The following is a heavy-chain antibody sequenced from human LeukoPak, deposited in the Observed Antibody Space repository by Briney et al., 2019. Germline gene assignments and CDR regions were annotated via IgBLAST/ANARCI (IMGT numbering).Heavy chain of an antibody. V-gene: IGHV3-30*18. D-gene: IGHD3-10*01. Sequence: PGGSLRLACAASGFTFSSNGMHWVRQAPGKGLEWVAVISYDGSNKYYADSVKGRFTISRDNSKSTLYLQMNSLRAEDTAVYYCAKEGYYGSGSYFYFDYWGQGTLVTVSS. J-gene: IGHJ4*02. CDR3: AKEGYYGSGSYFYFDY. CDR1: GFTFSSNG. CDR2: ISYDGSNK.